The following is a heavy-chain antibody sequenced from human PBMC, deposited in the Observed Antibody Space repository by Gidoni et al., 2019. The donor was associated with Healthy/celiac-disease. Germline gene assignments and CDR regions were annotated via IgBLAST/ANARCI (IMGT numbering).Heavy chain of an antibody. J-gene: IGHJ5*02. CDR1: GGSFSAYY. CDR2: INHSGST. D-gene: IGHD5-18*01. Sequence: QVQLQQWGAGLLKPSETLSLPCAVYGGSFSAYYWSWIRQPLGKGLEWIGEINHSGSTNYNPSLKSRVTISVDTSKNQFSLKLSSVTAADTAVYYCARARRGRGYSYGSYPNWFDPWGQGTLVTVSS. V-gene: IGHV4-34*01. CDR3: ARARRGRGYSYGSYPNWFDP.